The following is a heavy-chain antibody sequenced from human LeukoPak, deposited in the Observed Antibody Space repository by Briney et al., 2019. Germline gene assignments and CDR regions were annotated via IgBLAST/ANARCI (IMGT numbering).Heavy chain of an antibody. CDR3: TRGLGAIRGGWFDP. D-gene: IGHD1-26*01. V-gene: IGHV3-30-3*01. Sequence: PGGSLRLSCAASGFTFSSYGMHWVRQAPGKGLEWVAVISYDGSNKYYADSVKGRFTISRDNSKNTLYLQMTSLRPEDTAVYYCTRGLGAIRGGWFDPWGREPWSPSPQ. J-gene: IGHJ5*02. CDR1: GFTFSSYG. CDR2: ISYDGSNK.